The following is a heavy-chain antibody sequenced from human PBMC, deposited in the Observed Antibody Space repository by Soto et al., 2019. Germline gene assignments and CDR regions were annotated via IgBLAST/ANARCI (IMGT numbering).Heavy chain of an antibody. CDR3: ARSQLERHLIDY. J-gene: IGHJ4*02. V-gene: IGHV4-4*02. CDR1: SGSISSSNW. D-gene: IGHD1-1*01. CDR2: IYHSGST. Sequence: QVQLQESGPGLVKPSGTLSLTCAVSSGSISSSNWWSWVRQPPGKGLEWIGEIYHSGSTNYNPSLKRRFTISVDKSKNQFALKLSSVTAADTAVYYCARSQLERHLIDYWGQGTLVTVSS.